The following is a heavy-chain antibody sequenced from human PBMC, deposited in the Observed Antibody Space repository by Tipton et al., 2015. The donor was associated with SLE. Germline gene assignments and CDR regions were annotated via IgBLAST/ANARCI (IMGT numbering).Heavy chain of an antibody. J-gene: IGHJ4*02. V-gene: IGHV1-18*01. Sequence: QSGAEVKKPGSSVKVSCKASGGTFSSHTISWVRQAPGQGLEWMGWISTYNGNTNYAQKLQGRVTMTSDTSTSTAYMELRSLRSDDTAIYYCARVRVDTAMGVFDFWGQGTLVTVSS. D-gene: IGHD5-18*01. CDR1: GGTFSSHT. CDR2: ISTYNGNT. CDR3: ARVRVDTAMGVFDF.